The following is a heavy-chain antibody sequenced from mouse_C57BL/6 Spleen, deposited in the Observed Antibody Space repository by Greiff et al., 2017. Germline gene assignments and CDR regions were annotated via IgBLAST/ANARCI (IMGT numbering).Heavy chain of an antibody. Sequence: EVKLVESEGGLVQPGSSMKLSCTASGFTFSDYYMAWVRQVPEKGLEWVANINYDGSSTYYLDSLKSRFIISRDNAKNILYLQMSSLKSEDTATYYCAREGTGTNFDYWGQGTTLTVSS. CDR2: INYDGSST. J-gene: IGHJ2*01. CDR1: GFTFSDYY. D-gene: IGHD4-1*01. CDR3: AREGTGTNFDY. V-gene: IGHV5-16*01.